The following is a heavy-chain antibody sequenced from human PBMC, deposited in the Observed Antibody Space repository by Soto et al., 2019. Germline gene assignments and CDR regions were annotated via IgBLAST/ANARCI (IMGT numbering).Heavy chain of an antibody. J-gene: IGHJ5*02. Sequence: EVQLLESGGGLVQPGGSLRLSCAASGFTFGSYALSWVRHAPGKGLESVSLVTYSGANTYYSGSVTGRFTISRDNSRNTLYLQISSLRVDDTAVYYCATPSLSSGGYSSFYPWGRGTLFTVAS. V-gene: IGHV3-23*01. D-gene: IGHD1-26*01. CDR3: ATPSLSSGGYSSFYP. CDR2: VTYSGANT. CDR1: GFTFGSYA.